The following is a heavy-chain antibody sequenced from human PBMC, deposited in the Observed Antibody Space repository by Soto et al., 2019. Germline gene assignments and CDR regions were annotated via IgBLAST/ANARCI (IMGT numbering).Heavy chain of an antibody. Sequence: QVQLVESGGGVVQPGRSLRLSCAASGFTFSSYAMHWVRQAPGKGLEWVAVISYGGSNKYYADSVKGRFTISRDNSKNTLYLQMNSPRAEDTAVYYCARGSDCSSTSCYVVYYYGMDVWGQGTTVTVSS. CDR1: GFTFSSYA. D-gene: IGHD2-2*01. J-gene: IGHJ6*02. CDR3: ARGSDCSSTSCYVVYYYGMDV. CDR2: ISYGGSNK. V-gene: IGHV3-30-3*01.